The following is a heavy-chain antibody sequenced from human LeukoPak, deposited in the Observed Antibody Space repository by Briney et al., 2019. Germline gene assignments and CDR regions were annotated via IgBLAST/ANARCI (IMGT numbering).Heavy chain of an antibody. CDR3: AKDIGIVGATLDY. CDR2: ISSGSYYI. J-gene: IGHJ4*02. D-gene: IGHD1-26*01. Sequence: PGGSLRLSCAASELTFNTYTMNWVRQAPGKGLEWVSSISSGSYYIYYADSVKGRFTISRDNAKNSLYLQMNSLRAEDTALYYCAKDIGIVGATLDYWGQGTLVTVSS. CDR1: ELTFNTYT. V-gene: IGHV3-21*04.